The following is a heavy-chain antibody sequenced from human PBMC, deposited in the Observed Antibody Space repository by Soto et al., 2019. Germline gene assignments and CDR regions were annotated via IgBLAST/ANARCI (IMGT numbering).Heavy chain of an antibody. D-gene: IGHD2-15*01. CDR1: GGSVSSGSYY. CDR3: ARDYWASSAAFDI. J-gene: IGHJ3*02. Sequence: QVQLQESGPGLVKPSETLSLTCTVSGGSVSSGSYYWSWIRQPPGKGLEWIGYIYYSGSTTYNPSLKSRVTISVDTSKNQFSLKLSSVTAADTAVYYCARDYWASSAAFDIWGQGTMVTVSS. V-gene: IGHV4-61*01. CDR2: IYYSGST.